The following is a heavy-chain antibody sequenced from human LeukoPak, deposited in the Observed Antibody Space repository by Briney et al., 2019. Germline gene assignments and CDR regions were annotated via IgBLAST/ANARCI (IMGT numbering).Heavy chain of an antibody. V-gene: IGHV1-18*01. CDR2: ISAYNGNT. Sequence: ASVKVSCKASGYTFTSYGISWVRPAPGQGLGWMGWISAYNGNTNYAQKLQGRVTMTTDTSTSTAYMELRSLRSDDPAVYYCARDSWGQWLVREYFDYWGQGTLVTVSS. J-gene: IGHJ4*02. D-gene: IGHD6-19*01. CDR1: GYTFTSYG. CDR3: ARDSWGQWLVREYFDY.